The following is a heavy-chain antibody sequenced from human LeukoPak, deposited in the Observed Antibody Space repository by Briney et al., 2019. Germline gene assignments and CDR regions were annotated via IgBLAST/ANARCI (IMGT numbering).Heavy chain of an antibody. V-gene: IGHV3-48*04. D-gene: IGHD5-18*01. CDR2: ITSSSSTT. CDR3: ARVGFQDTTMVNSYYCGMDV. CDR1: GFTFSSYS. Sequence: GGSLRLSCATSGFTFSSYSMNWVRQAPGKGLEWVSYITSSSSTTYYADSVKGRFTISRDNAKNSLYLQMNSLRAEDTAVYYCARVGFQDTTMVNSYYCGMDVWGQGTTVTVSS. J-gene: IGHJ6*02.